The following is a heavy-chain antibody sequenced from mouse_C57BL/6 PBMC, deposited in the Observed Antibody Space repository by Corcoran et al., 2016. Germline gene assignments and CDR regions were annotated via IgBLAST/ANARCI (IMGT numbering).Heavy chain of an antibody. Sequence: QVQLQQSGPELVKSGASVKISCKASGYSFTSYYIHWVKQRPGQGLEWIGWIYPGSGNTKYNEKFKGKATLTADTSSSTAYMQLSSLTSEDSAVYSCARHGSSPYFDYWGQGTTLTVSS. V-gene: IGHV1-66*01. CDR3: ARHGSSPYFDY. D-gene: IGHD1-1*01. CDR2: IYPGSGNT. J-gene: IGHJ2*01. CDR1: GYSFTSYY.